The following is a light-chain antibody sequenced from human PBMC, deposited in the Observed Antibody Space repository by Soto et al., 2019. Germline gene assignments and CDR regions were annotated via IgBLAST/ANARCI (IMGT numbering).Light chain of an antibody. CDR3: SSHSKLTPYV. J-gene: IGLJ1*01. Sequence: QSVLTQPASVSGSPGQSITVSCTGTSNDVGAYNYVSWYQQHPGKAPKLMIYDVTNRPSGVSNRFSGSKSDNTASLTISGLQAEDEADYFCSSHSKLTPYVFGAGTKVTVL. CDR2: DVT. CDR1: SNDVGAYNY. V-gene: IGLV2-14*01.